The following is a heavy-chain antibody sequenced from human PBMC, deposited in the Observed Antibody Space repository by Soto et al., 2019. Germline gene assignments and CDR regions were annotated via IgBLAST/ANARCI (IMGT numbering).Heavy chain of an antibody. D-gene: IGHD6-13*01. V-gene: IGHV3-23*01. Sequence: VSLRLSCAPSGFTFSSYAMSWVRQAPGKGLEWASAISGSGGSTYYADSVKGRVTISRDNSKNTLYLQMKSLRAEDTAVYYCAKGPIGSSSPLVYWGQGTLVTVSS. CDR3: AKGPIGSSSPLVY. CDR2: ISGSGGST. J-gene: IGHJ4*02. CDR1: GFTFSSYA.